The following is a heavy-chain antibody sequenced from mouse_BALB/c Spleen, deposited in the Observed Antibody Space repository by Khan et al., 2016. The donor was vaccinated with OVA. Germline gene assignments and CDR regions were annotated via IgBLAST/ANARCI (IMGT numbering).Heavy chain of an antibody. CDR2: ISSTGGT. CDR3: ARSLYYSYGYALDC. CDR1: GYSITSDYA. J-gene: IGHJ4*01. D-gene: IGHD2-14*01. Sequence: VQLKESGPGLVKPSQSLSLTCTVTGYSITSDYAWNWIRQFPGNKLEWMGYISSTGGTSYNPSLKSRISITRDISKNQFFLQLKSVTAEDTATYYCARSLYYSYGYALDCWGRGTLVTVSS. V-gene: IGHV3-2*02.